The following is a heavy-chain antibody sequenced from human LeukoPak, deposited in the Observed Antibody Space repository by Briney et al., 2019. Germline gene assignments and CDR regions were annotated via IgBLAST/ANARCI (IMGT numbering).Heavy chain of an antibody. D-gene: IGHD2-15*01. J-gene: IGHJ4*02. CDR3: ARVDCSGGSCYSDY. V-gene: IGHV3-11*01. CDR2: ISSSGSTI. Sequence: GGSLRLSCAASGFTFSDYYMSWIRQAPGKGLGWVSYISSSGSTIYYADSVKGRFTISRDNAKNSLYLQMNSLRAEDTAVYYCARVDCSGGSCYSDYWGQGTLVTVSS. CDR1: GFTFSDYY.